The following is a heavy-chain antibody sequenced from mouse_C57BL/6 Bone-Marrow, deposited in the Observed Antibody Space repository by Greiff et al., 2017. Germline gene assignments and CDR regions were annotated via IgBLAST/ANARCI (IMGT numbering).Heavy chain of an antibody. V-gene: IGHV1-50*01. CDR3: ARYGIYYGWMDD. CDR2: IDPSDSYT. D-gene: IGHD2-2*01. J-gene: IGHJ4*01. Sequence: QVQLQQPGAELVKPGASVKLSCKASGYTFTSYWMQWVKQRPGQGLEWIGEIDPSDSYTNYNQKLKGKATLTVDPSSRTAYMQLSLLTSEDSAVYYCARYGIYYGWMDDWGQGTSVTVSS. CDR1: GYTFTSYW.